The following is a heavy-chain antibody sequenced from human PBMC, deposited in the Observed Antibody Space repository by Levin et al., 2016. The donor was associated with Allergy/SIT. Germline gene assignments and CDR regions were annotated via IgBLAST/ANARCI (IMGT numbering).Heavy chain of an antibody. CDR1: GYTFTSYG. V-gene: IGHV1-18*04. J-gene: IGHJ6*03. Sequence: ASVKVSCKASGYTFTSYGISWVRQAPGQGLEWMGWISAYNGNTNYAQKLQGRVTMTTDTSTSTAYMELRSLRSDDTAVYYCARRVEQLVRTYYYYYYMDVWGKGTTVTVSS. CDR3: ARRVEQLVRTYYYYYYMDV. CDR2: ISAYNGNT. D-gene: IGHD6-6*01.